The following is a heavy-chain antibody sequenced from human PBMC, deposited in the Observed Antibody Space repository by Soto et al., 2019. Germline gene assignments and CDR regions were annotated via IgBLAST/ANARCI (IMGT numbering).Heavy chain of an antibody. D-gene: IGHD1-1*01. Sequence: GGSLRLSCAASGFTFNSYSVNWVRQAPGKGLEWVASISSGSVYTDFADSVKGRFTISRDDVTNSVSLQMDSLRVGDTGIYYCARYDAFKAFDLWGQGTMVTVSS. CDR2: ISSGSVYT. J-gene: IGHJ3*01. V-gene: IGHV3-21*01. CDR1: GFTFNSYS. CDR3: ARYDAFKAFDL.